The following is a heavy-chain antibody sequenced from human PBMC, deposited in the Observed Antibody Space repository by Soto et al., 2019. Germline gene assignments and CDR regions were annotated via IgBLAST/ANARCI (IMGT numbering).Heavy chain of an antibody. J-gene: IGHJ3*02. CDR1: GFTFSSYG. D-gene: IGHD1-26*01. CDR2: IWYDGSNK. Sequence: QTGGSLRLSCAASGFTFSSYGIHWVRQAPGKGLDWVAVIWYDGSNKYYADPVKGRFTISRDNSKNTLYLQMNSLRVEDTAVYYCARAQYTGSYFDACDIWGQGTMVTVSS. V-gene: IGHV3-33*08. CDR3: ARAQYTGSYFDACDI.